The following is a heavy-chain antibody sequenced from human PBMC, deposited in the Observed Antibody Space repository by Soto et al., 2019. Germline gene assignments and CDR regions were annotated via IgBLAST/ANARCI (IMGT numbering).Heavy chain of an antibody. CDR3: AKVGSHSGSHYDAFDI. D-gene: IGHD1-26*01. Sequence: EVQLLESGGGSVQPGGSLRLYCAASGFTFISYAMNWVRQAPGKGLEWVSAISGSADRTYYADSVKGRFTISRDNSNKILYLRMNSLRAEDTAVYYCAKVGSHSGSHYDAFDIWGQGTMVIVSS. CDR2: ISGSADRT. J-gene: IGHJ3*02. V-gene: IGHV3-23*01. CDR1: GFTFISYA.